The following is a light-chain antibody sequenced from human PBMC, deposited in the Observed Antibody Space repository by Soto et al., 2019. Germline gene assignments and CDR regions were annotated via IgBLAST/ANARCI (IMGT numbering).Light chain of an antibody. V-gene: IGLV2-14*01. J-gene: IGLJ1*01. Sequence: QSALTQPASVSGSPGQSITISCTGTSSDVGGYNYVSWYQQHPGKAPKLMIYDVSTRPSGVSNRFSGSKSGNTASLTISGLQAEDEADYYCSSYTSSSTRFGTGTKLTVL. CDR1: SSDVGGYNY. CDR3: SSYTSSSTR. CDR2: DVS.